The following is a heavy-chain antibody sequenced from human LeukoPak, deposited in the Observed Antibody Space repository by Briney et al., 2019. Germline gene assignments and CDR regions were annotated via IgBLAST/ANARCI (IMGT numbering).Heavy chain of an antibody. CDR2: IKQDGSEK. CDR1: GFTFSSYW. Sequence: GGSLRLSCAASGFTFSSYWMSWVRQAPGRGLEWVANIKQDGSEKYYVDSVKGRFTISRDNAKNSLYMQMNSPRAEDTAVYYCGRSAAAGFFDYWGQGTLVTVSS. CDR3: GRSAAAGFFDY. D-gene: IGHD6-13*01. V-gene: IGHV3-7*03. J-gene: IGHJ4*02.